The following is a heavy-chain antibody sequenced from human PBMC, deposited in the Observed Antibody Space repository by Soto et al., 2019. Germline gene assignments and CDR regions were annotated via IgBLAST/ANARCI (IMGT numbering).Heavy chain of an antibody. CDR2: SSGSGGTT. Sequence: GGSLRLSCAAAGFSFSSYAMSWVRQAPGKGLEWVSSSSGSGGTTYYADSVKGRFTISRDNSKNTLYLQMNSLRAEDTAVYYCAKRYDFWSGHLDYWGQGTLVTVSS. D-gene: IGHD3-3*01. J-gene: IGHJ4*02. CDR3: AKRYDFWSGHLDY. V-gene: IGHV3-23*01. CDR1: GFSFSSYA.